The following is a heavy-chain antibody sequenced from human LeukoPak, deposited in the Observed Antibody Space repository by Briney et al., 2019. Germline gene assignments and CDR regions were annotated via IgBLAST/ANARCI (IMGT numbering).Heavy chain of an antibody. CDR1: GFSFRGYW. J-gene: IGHJ4*02. Sequence: PGGSLRLSCAASGFSFRGYWMSWVRQAPGKGLEWVADMSPDGSDKTYVDFVKGRLTISRDNAKQSLYLQMDSLTAEDTAVYYCVTSWCRQQRDYWGQGTLVTVSS. V-gene: IGHV3-7*01. D-gene: IGHD2-8*01. CDR3: VTSWCRQQRDY. CDR2: MSPDGSDK.